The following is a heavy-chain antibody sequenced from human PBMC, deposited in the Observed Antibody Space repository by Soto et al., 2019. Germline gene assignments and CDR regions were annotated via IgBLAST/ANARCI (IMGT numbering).Heavy chain of an antibody. CDR1: GFTVSSNY. D-gene: IGHD4-4*01. CDR3: VRGGNPNYY. Sequence: EVQLVESGGGLVQPGGSLRLSCAVSGFTVSSNYMSWVRQAPGKGLEWVSVIYSGGSTYYADSVKGRFTISRHNSKNRLYLQMNSLIAEDTAVYYCVRGGNPNYYWGQGTLVTVSS. CDR2: IYSGGST. J-gene: IGHJ4*02. V-gene: IGHV3-53*04.